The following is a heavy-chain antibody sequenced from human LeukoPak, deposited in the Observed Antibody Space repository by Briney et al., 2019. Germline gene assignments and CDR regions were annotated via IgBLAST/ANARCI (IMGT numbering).Heavy chain of an antibody. V-gene: IGHV3-30*02. CDR3: AKDKDSTNWYFDY. Sequence: GGSLRLSCAASGFTFSSHGMHWVRQAPGKGLEWVAFIRYDGTNKYYADSVKGRFTISRDNSKNTLYLQMNSLRAEDTAVYYCAKDKDSTNWYFDYWRQGTLVTVSS. J-gene: IGHJ4*02. CDR1: GFTFSSHG. CDR2: IRYDGTNK. D-gene: IGHD2-15*01.